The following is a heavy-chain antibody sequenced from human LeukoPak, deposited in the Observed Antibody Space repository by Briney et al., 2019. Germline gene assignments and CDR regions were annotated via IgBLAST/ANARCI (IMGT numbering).Heavy chain of an antibody. CDR3: AREEVVPAARLGYDY. V-gene: IGHV4-30-4*08. CDR1: GGSISSGDYY. CDR2: IYYSGST. Sequence: PSETLSLTCTVSGGSISSGDYYWSWIRQPPGKGLEWIGYIYYSGSTYYNPSLKSRVTISVDTSKNQFSLKLSSVTAADTAVYYCAREEVVPAARLGYDYWGQGTLVTVSS. D-gene: IGHD2-2*01. J-gene: IGHJ4*02.